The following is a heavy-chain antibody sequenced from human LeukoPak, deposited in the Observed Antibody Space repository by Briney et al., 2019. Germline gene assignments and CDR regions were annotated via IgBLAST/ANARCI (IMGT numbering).Heavy chain of an antibody. Sequence: GESLKISCEASGYSITNYWIGWVRQMPGKGLEWMGIIYPGDSDTRYSPSFQGQVTISADKSISTAYLQWSSLKASDTAIYYYARHMVSLGEDYWGQGTLVTVSS. CDR1: GYSITNYW. V-gene: IGHV5-51*01. J-gene: IGHJ4*02. CDR2: IYPGDSDT. D-gene: IGHD2-8*01. CDR3: ARHMVSLGEDY.